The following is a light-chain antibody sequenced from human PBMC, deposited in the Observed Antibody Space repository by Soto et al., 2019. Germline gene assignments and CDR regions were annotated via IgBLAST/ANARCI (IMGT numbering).Light chain of an antibody. J-gene: IGLJ2*01. V-gene: IGLV2-8*01. CDR1: SRDVGAYNY. CDR2: EVT. Sequence: QSALTQPPSASGSLGQSVTLSCTGTSRDVGAYNYVSWYQQYPGKAPKLVIFEVTKRPSGVPDRFSGSKSGITASLTVSGLQPEDEADYYCSSYGGNPKLFGGGTKVTVL. CDR3: SSYGGNPKL.